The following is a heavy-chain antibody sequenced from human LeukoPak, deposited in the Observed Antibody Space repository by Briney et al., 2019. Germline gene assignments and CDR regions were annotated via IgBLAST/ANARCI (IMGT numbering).Heavy chain of an antibody. CDR1: GFTFSSYA. CDR2: ISYDGSNK. J-gene: IGHJ3*01. Sequence: GGSLRLSCAASGFTFSSYAMSWVRQAPGKGLEWVAVISYDGSNKYYADSVKGRFTISRDNSKNTLYLQMNSLRAEDTAVYYCAIDYWPEAFDLWGQGTMVTVSS. CDR3: AIDYWPEAFDL. D-gene: IGHD2-15*01. V-gene: IGHV3-30*03.